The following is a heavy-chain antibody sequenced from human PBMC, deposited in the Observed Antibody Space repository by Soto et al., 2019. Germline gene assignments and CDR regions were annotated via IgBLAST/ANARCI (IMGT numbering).Heavy chain of an antibody. D-gene: IGHD5-12*01. J-gene: IGHJ4*02. V-gene: IGHV3-30-3*01. CDR2: ISYDGSDR. CDR1: GFTFRRYA. CDR3: VRDHSVYEYFFDY. Sequence: PGGSLRLSCTASGFTFRRYAMHWVRQAPGKGLEWVAVISYDGSDRDYVGSVRGRFTISRDNSKNMFYLQMSSLRAEDTAMYFCVRDHSVYEYFFDYWGQGTLVTVSS.